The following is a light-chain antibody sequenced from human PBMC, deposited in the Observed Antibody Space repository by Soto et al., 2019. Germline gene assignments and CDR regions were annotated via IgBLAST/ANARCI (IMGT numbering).Light chain of an antibody. CDR1: QSISSW. CDR2: KAS. V-gene: IGKV1-5*03. CDR3: QQSFT. J-gene: IGKJ3*01. Sequence: DIQMTQSPSTLSASVGDRVTITCRASQSISSWLAWYQQKPGKAPKLLIYKASSLQSGVPSRFSGSGYGTEFTLTISSLQPDDFETYYCQQSFTFGPGTKVDIK.